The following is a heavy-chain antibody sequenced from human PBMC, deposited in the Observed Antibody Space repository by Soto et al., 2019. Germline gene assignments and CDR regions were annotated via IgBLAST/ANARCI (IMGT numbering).Heavy chain of an antibody. Sequence: ASVKVSCKASGGTFSSYAISWVRQAPGQGLEWMGGIIPIFGTASYAQKFQGRVTITADKSTSTAYMELSSLRSEDTAVYYCARGGPGLPTITIFGVVNNTCFDPWGQGTLVTVSS. CDR2: IIPIFGTA. D-gene: IGHD3-3*01. J-gene: IGHJ5*02. CDR3: ARGGPGLPTITIFGVVNNTCFDP. CDR1: GGTFSSYA. V-gene: IGHV1-69*06.